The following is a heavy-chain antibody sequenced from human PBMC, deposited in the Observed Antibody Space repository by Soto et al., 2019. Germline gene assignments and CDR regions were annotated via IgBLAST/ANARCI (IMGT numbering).Heavy chain of an antibody. V-gene: IGHV3-7*04. CDR2: IMKDGGAK. CDR3: VRNSDFYRLDY. Sequence: EVQLVESGGGLVQPGGSLRLSCAASGFIFNNYWMTWVRQAPGKGLEWVANIMKDGGAKEYADLAKGRFTISRDNVKNSIHLQMNRLRADDPAVYYCVRNSDFYRLDYWGQGTLVTVSS. J-gene: IGHJ4*02. CDR1: GFIFNNYW. D-gene: IGHD2-21*02.